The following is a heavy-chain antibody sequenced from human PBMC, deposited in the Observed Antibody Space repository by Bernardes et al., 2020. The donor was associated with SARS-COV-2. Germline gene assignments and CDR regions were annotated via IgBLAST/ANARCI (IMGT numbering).Heavy chain of an antibody. CDR2: MSRGRNVI. CDR3: ARGSLIRGLIPHFDS. CDR1: GFSVSGYG. J-gene: IGHJ4*02. Sequence: GGSLRLSCEASGFSVSGYGVSWVRQAPGKGLEWVSFMSRGRNVIYYADAVRGRFIMSRDNAKDSLYLQMNGLRAEDTAIYFCARGSLIRGLIPHFDSWGQGTLVTVSS. D-gene: IGHD3-10*01. V-gene: IGHV3-48*01.